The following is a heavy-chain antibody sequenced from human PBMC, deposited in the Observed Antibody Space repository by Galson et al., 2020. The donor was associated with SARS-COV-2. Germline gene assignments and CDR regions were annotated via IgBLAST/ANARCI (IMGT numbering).Heavy chain of an antibody. D-gene: IGHD3-16*02. CDR1: GFTFDDYA. Sequence: GGSLRLSCAASGFTFDDYAMHWVRQAPGKGLEWVSGISWNSGSIGYADSVKGRFTISRDNAKNSLYLQMNSLRAEDTALYYCAKLSWPESGYMDVWGKGTTVTVSS. V-gene: IGHV3-9*01. J-gene: IGHJ6*03. CDR3: AKLSWPESGYMDV. CDR2: ISWNSGSI.